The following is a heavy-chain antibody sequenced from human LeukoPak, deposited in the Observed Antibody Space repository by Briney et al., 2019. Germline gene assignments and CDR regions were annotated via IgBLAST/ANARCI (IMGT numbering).Heavy chain of an antibody. D-gene: IGHD3-10*01. Sequence: SETLSLTCAVYGGSFSGYYWSWIRQPPGKGLEWIGEINHSGSTNYNPSLKSRVTISVDTSKNQFSLKLSSVTAADTAVYYCARVQYGSGSYDFDYWGQGTLVTVSS. CDR1: GGSFSGYY. CDR3: ARVQYGSGSYDFDY. V-gene: IGHV4-34*01. CDR2: INHSGST. J-gene: IGHJ4*02.